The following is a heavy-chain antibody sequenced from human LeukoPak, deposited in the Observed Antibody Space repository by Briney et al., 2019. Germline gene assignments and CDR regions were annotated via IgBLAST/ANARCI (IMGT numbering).Heavy chain of an antibody. CDR2: INPSGGST. D-gene: IGHD3-22*01. J-gene: IGHJ4*02. CDR3: AREPTPQYYYDSSGYYPLRY. V-gene: IGHV1-46*01. Sequence: ASVKVSCKASGYTFTSYYMHWVRQAPGQGLEWMGIINPSGGSTSYAQKFQGRVTMTRDTSTSTVYMELSSLRSEDTAVYYCAREPTPQYYYDSSGYYPLRYWGQGTLVTVSS. CDR1: GYTFTSYY.